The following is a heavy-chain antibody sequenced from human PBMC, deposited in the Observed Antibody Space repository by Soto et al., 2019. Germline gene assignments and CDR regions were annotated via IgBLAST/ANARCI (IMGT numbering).Heavy chain of an antibody. CDR1: EDTFRNYA. D-gene: IGHD3-9*01. Sequence: ASVKVSCKASEDTFRNYAISWVRQAPGQGLEWMGGIIPIFGTANYAQKFQGRVTITADTSANTVYLELSSLRSEDTAVYYCAREFDTYDAFDIWGQGTMVTVSS. CDR3: AREFDTYDAFDI. J-gene: IGHJ3*02. CDR2: IIPIFGTA. V-gene: IGHV1-69*06.